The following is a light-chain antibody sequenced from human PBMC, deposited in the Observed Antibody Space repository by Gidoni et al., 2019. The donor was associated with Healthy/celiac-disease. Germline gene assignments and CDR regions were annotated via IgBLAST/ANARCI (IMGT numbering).Light chain of an antibody. V-gene: IGKV4-1*01. CDR3: QQYYSTPWT. CDR1: QSVLYSSNNKNY. J-gene: IGKJ1*01. Sequence: DIVMTQSPDSLAVSLGERATINCKSSQSVLYSSNNKNYLAWYQQKPGQPPKLLIYWASTRESGVPYRFSGSGSGTDFTLTISSLQAEDVAVYYCQQYYSTPWTFGRGTKVEIK. CDR2: WAS.